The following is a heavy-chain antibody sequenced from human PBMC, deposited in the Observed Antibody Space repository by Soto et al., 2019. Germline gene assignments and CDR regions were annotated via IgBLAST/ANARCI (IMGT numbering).Heavy chain of an antibody. Sequence: ASVKVSCKASGGTFSSYTISWVRQAPGQGLEWMGRIIPILGIANYAQKFQGRVTITADKSTSTAYMELSSLRSEDTAVYYCARDRRDYGDYHWFDPWGQGTLVTVSS. CDR3: ARDRRDYGDYHWFDP. CDR2: IIPILGIA. CDR1: GGTFSSYT. D-gene: IGHD4-17*01. J-gene: IGHJ5*02. V-gene: IGHV1-69*04.